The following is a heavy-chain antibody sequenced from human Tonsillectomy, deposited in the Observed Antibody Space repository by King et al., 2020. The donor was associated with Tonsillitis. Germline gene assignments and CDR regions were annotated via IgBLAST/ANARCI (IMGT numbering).Heavy chain of an antibody. J-gene: IGHJ4*02. CDR3: ARDVTSSWYHC. Sequence: VQLVESGGGLVQPGGSLRLSCAASGFTFSSYWMNWVRQAPGKGLEWVANINQDGSEKYYVDSVKGRFTISRDNAKNSLYLQMDSLGVEDTAIYYCARDVTSSWYHCWGQGSLVTVSS. V-gene: IGHV3-7*03. CDR1: GFTFSSYW. CDR2: INQDGSEK. D-gene: IGHD6-13*01.